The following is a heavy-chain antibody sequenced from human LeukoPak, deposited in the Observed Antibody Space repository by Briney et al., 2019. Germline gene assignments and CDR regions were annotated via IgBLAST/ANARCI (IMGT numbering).Heavy chain of an antibody. D-gene: IGHD1-14*01. Sequence: GSLRLSCAASGFTFSSYSMNWVRQPPGKGLEWIGSIYYSGSTYYNPSLKSRVTISVDTSKNQFSLRVNSVTAADTALYYCARGRPYNNGVPPWFDPWGQGALVTVSS. CDR1: GFTFSSYS. CDR2: IYYSGST. J-gene: IGHJ5*02. V-gene: IGHV4-39*07. CDR3: ARGRPYNNGVPPWFDP.